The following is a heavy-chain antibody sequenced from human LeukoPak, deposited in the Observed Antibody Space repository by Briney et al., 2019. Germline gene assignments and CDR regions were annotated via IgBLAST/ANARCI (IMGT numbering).Heavy chain of an antibody. CDR1: GYSFSDFY. J-gene: IGHJ4*02. CDR2: INPSGVTT. Sequence: ASVKISCKASGYSFSDFYMVWVRQAPGQGLEWMGVINPSGVTTTYAQKFRGRVSMTRDMSTSTVYLELRSLRSGDTAVYYCAREDQVTSAGLFDSWGQGTLVTVSS. V-gene: IGHV1-46*01. D-gene: IGHD6-13*01. CDR3: AREDQVTSAGLFDS.